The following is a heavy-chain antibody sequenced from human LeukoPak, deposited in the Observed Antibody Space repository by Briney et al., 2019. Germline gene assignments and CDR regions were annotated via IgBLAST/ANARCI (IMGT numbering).Heavy chain of an antibody. Sequence: ASVKVSCNASGYTFSGYYMHWVRQAPGQGLESMGWINSLSGATNYASNFQGRVTFSRDNSISTAYMDLTSLRSDDTAISYCARGRGGATTGFDHWGQGTLVIVSS. CDR3: ARGRGGATTGFDH. J-gene: IGHJ4*02. V-gene: IGHV1-2*02. D-gene: IGHD1-26*01. CDR1: GYTFSGYY. CDR2: INSLSGAT.